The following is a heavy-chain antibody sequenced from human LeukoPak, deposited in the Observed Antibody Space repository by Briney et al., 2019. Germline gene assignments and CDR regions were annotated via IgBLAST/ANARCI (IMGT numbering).Heavy chain of an antibody. D-gene: IGHD6-13*01. CDR1: GYTFTGYY. CDR2: INPNSGGT. V-gene: IGHV1-2*02. CDR3: AREYSSSWYLDWFDP. Sequence: ASVKVSCKASGYTFTGYYMHWVRQAPGQGLEWMGWINPNSGGTNYAQKFQGRGTMTRDTSISTAYMELSRLRSDDTAVYYCAREYSSSWYLDWFDPWGQGPLVTVSS. J-gene: IGHJ5*02.